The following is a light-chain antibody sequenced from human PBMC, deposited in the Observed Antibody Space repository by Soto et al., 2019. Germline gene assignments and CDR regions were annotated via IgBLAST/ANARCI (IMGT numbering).Light chain of an antibody. CDR2: TAS. J-gene: IGKJ3*01. V-gene: IGKV1-12*01. CDR3: QQTNGPFT. CDR1: RGISTW. Sequence: DFQMTQSPSSVSASVGDSVTITCRASRGISTWLAWYQQKPGKAPELLIQTASSVQSGVPSRFSGSVSGTDFTLTISRLQPDDSAIYYCQQTNGPFTFGPGTKVEVK.